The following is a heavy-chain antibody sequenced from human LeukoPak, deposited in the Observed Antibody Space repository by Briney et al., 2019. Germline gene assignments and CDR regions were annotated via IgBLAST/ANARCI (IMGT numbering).Heavy chain of an antibody. CDR3: ARNLSAAGTWYYCYYGMDV. CDR2: ISSSGSTI. V-gene: IGHV3-48*03. Sequence: PGGSLRLSCAASGFTFSSYEMNWVRQAPGKGLEWVSYISSSGSTIYYADSVKGRFTISRDNAKNSLYLQMNSLRAEDTAVYYCARNLSAAGTWYYCYYGMDVWGKGTTVTVSS. D-gene: IGHD6-13*01. J-gene: IGHJ6*04. CDR1: GFTFSSYE.